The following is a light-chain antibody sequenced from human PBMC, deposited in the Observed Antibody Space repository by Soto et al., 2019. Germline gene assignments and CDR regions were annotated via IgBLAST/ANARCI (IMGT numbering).Light chain of an antibody. Sequence: QSALTQPASVSGSPGQSITISCTGTSSDVGGYNYVSWYQQHPGKAPKLMIYDASNRPSGVSNRFSGSKSGNTASLTISGLQAEDEDDYYCSSYTSSSIPVVFGGGTKLTVL. CDR2: DAS. CDR1: SSDVGGYNY. J-gene: IGLJ2*01. CDR3: SSYTSSSIPVV. V-gene: IGLV2-14*01.